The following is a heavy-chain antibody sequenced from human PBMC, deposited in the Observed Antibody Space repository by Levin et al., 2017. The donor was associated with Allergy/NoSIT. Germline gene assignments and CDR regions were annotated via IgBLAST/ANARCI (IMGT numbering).Heavy chain of an antibody. CDR1: GFTFSLYR. D-gene: IGHD3-3*01. Sequence: PGGSLLSCEASGFTFSLYRMHWVRQAPGKGLVWVARIKSDGSDPNYADSVKGRFTISRDNAKNMLYLQMNSLRAEDTAVYYCTRIKRLEYFMDVWGKGTTVTVSS. CDR3: TRIKRLEYFMDV. CDR2: IKSDGSDP. J-gene: IGHJ6*03. V-gene: IGHV3-74*01.